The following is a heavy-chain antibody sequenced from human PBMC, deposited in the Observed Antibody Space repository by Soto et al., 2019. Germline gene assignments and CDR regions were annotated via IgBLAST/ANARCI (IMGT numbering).Heavy chain of an antibody. CDR3: ASPKIAFYNWFDP. J-gene: IGHJ5*02. CDR1: GGSISSSSYY. Sequence: SETLSLTCTVSGGSISSSSYYWGWIRQPPGKGLEWIGSIYYSGSTYYNPSLKSRVTISVDTSKNQFSLKPSSVTAADTAVYYCASPKIAFYNWFDPWGQGTLVTVSS. CDR2: IYYSGST. V-gene: IGHV4-39*01. D-gene: IGHD3-3*02.